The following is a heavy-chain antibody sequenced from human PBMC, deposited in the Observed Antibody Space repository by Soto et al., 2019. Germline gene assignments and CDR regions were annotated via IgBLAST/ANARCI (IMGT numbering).Heavy chain of an antibody. J-gene: IGHJ6*03. CDR3: ARLDYNWNDANYYYYYMDV. CDR2: IYYSGST. Sequence: SETLSLTCTVSGGSISSYYWSWIRQPPGKGLEWIGYIYYSGSTNYNPSLKSRVTISVDTSKNQFSLKLSSVTAADTAVYYCARLDYNWNDANYYYYYMDVWGKGTTVTVSS. D-gene: IGHD1-20*01. CDR1: GGSISSYY. V-gene: IGHV4-59*08.